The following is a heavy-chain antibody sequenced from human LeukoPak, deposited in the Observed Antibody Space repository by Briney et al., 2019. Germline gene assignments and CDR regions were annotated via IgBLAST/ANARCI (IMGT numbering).Heavy chain of an antibody. Sequence: PSETLSLTCTVSGGSINTRSYYWGWLRQPPGRGLEWLGCIYFGGSTNSNPSLKSRVTISEATSKTQFTLRLTSVTATDTAIYSWARVSFGNYDWFDPWGQGTLVTVSS. CDR3: ARVSFGNYDWFDP. V-gene: IGHV4-39*06. J-gene: IGHJ5*02. D-gene: IGHD4-11*01. CDR1: GGSINTRSYY. CDR2: IYFGGST.